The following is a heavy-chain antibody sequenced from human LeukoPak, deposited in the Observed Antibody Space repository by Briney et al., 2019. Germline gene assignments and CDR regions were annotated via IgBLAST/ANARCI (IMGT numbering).Heavy chain of an antibody. CDR3: SRDQVPDRLWSQRTDLNWFDP. CDR2: IYHSGST. D-gene: IGHD3-3*01. V-gene: IGHV4-38-2*02. J-gene: IGHJ5*02. Sequence: PSETLSLTCTVSGYSISSGYYWGWIRQPPGKGLEWIGSIYHSGSTYYNPSLKSRVTISVYTSKNQFSLKLSSVTAADTAVYYCSRDQVPDRLWSQRTDLNWFDPWGQGTLVTVSS. CDR1: GYSISSGYY.